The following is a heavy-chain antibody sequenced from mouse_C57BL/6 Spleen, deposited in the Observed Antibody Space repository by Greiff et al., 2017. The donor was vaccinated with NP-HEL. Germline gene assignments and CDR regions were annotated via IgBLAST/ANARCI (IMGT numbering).Heavy chain of an antibody. CDR1: GFTFTDYY. Sequence: DVQLVESGGGLVQPGGSLSLSCAASGFTFTDYYMSWVRQPPGKALEWLGFIRNKANGYTTEYSASVKGRFTISRDNSQSILYLQMNALRAEDSATYYCARSQLYFDYWGQGTTLTVSS. D-gene: IGHD4-1*02. CDR3: ARSQLYFDY. CDR2: IRNKANGYTT. J-gene: IGHJ2*01. V-gene: IGHV7-3*01.